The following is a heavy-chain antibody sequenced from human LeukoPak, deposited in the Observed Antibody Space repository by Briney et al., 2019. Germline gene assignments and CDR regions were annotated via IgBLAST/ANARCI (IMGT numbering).Heavy chain of an antibody. CDR2: IIPIFGTA. Sequence: GASVKVSCKASGGTFSSYAISWVRQAPGQGLEWMGGIIPIFGTANYAQKFQGRVTITADESTSTAYMELSSLRSEDTAVYYCASLTTYYDFWSGSQTSNWFDPWGQGTLVTVSS. D-gene: IGHD3-3*01. V-gene: IGHV1-69*13. CDR1: GGTFSSYA. CDR3: ASLTTYYDFWSGSQTSNWFDP. J-gene: IGHJ5*02.